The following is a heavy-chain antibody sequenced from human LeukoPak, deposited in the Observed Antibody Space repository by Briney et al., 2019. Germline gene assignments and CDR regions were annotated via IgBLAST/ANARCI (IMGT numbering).Heavy chain of an antibody. D-gene: IGHD6-19*01. CDR1: GFTFSGSA. V-gene: IGHV3-73*01. CDR2: IRSKVYTYAT. J-gene: IGHJ4*02. CDR3: ITLGESSGWYPDY. Sequence: GGSLKLSCAASGFTFSGSAMHWVRQASGKGLEWVGRIRSKVYTYATAYAASVKGRFTISRDDSKNTAYLQMNSLNTEDTAVYYCITLGESSGWYPDYWGQGTLVTVSS.